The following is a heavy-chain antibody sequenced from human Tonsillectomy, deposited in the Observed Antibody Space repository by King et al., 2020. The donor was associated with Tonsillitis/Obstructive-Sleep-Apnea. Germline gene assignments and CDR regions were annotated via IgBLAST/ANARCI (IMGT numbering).Heavy chain of an antibody. J-gene: IGHJ4*02. Sequence: VQLVESGGNSVQPGRSLRLSCAASGFTFDNYAMHWVRQAPGKGLQWVSSISWNSGHIAYADSVKGRFTISRDNAQNSLYLQMNSLRAEDTAFYYCAKDMAPTFRIAGPGIDYWGQGTLVTVSS. CDR3: AKDMAPTFRIAGPGIDY. V-gene: IGHV3-9*01. D-gene: IGHD6-19*01. CDR2: ISWNSGHI. CDR1: GFTFDNYA.